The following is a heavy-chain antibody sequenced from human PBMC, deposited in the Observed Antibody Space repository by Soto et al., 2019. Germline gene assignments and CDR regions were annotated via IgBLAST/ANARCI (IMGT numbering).Heavy chain of an antibody. V-gene: IGHV3-33*01. CDR2: IWYDGTNR. CDR1: GFTFSNHG. D-gene: IGHD6-19*01. Sequence: SLRLSCEASGFTFSNHGMHWVRQAPGKGLEWVTVIWYDGTNRFYADSVKGRFTISRDISENTVYLQMDSLRSEVTAVYYCARESSSGRRDRIDYWGQGTLVTVSS. CDR3: ARESSSGRRDRIDY. J-gene: IGHJ4*02.